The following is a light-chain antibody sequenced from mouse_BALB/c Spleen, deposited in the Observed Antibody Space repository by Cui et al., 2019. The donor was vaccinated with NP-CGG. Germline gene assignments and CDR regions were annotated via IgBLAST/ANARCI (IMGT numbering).Light chain of an antibody. J-gene: IGLJ1*01. CDR2: GTN. CDR3: ALWYSNHWV. V-gene: IGLV1*01. Sequence: QAVVTQESALTTSPGETVTLPCRSSTGAVTTNNYANWVQEKPDHLFTGLIGGTNNRVPGVPARFSGSLIGDKAALTITGAQTEDEAIYFCALWYSNHWVFGGGTKLTVL. CDR1: TGAVTTNNY.